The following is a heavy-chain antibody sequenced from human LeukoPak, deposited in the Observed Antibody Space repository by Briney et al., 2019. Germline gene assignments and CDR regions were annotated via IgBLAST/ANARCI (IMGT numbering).Heavy chain of an antibody. CDR3: ARDPRKSTLEYSSSSGDY. CDR2: IRNKANNYTT. J-gene: IGHJ4*02. CDR1: AFTFGDHY. Sequence: GGSLRLSCVASAFTFGDHYMDWVRQAPGKGLEWVGRIRNKANNYTTEYAASVKGRFSISRDDSRKALYLQMNSLKTEDTAVYYCARDPRKSTLEYSSSSGDYWGQGTLVTVSS. V-gene: IGHV3-72*01. D-gene: IGHD6-6*01.